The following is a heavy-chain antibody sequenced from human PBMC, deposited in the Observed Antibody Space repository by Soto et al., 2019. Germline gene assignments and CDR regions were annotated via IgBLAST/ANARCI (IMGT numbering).Heavy chain of an antibody. CDR1: GGSISSYY. CDR2: IYYSGST. CDR3: ARDAGSGSHDYYYYYGMDV. V-gene: IGHV4-59*01. Sequence: SETLSLTCTVSGGSISSYYWSWIRQPPGKGLEWIGYIYYSGSTNYNPSLKSRVTISVDTSKNQFSLKLSSVPAADTAVYYCARDAGSGSHDYYYYYGMDVWGQGTTVTVSS. J-gene: IGHJ6*02. D-gene: IGHD3-10*01.